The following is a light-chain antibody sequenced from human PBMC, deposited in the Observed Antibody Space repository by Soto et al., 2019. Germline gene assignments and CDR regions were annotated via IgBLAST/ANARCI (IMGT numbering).Light chain of an antibody. J-gene: IGKJ1*01. CDR2: GAS. CDR3: EEYNTVPRT. CDR1: QRVNSN. Sequence: ETVMTQSPATLSVSPGERATLSCRASQRVNSNLAWYQQKLGQAPRVLIFGASTRATVIPASFSASGSGTQFSLTIHSLQSQEFAVYYCEEYNTVPRTLGQAP. V-gene: IGKV3-15*01.